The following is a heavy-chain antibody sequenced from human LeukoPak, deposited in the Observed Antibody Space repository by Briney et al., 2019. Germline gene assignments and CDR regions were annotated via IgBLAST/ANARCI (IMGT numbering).Heavy chain of an antibody. V-gene: IGHV1-69*13. CDR1: GGTFISYA. CDR2: IIPIFGTA. Sequence: ASVKVSCKASGGTFISYAISWVRQAPGQGLEWMGGIIPIFGTANYAQKFQGRVTITADESTSTAYMELSSLRSEDTAVYYCATRVGATGDYYYYYGMDVWGQGTTVTVSS. D-gene: IGHD1-26*01. CDR3: ATRVGATGDYYYYYGMDV. J-gene: IGHJ6*02.